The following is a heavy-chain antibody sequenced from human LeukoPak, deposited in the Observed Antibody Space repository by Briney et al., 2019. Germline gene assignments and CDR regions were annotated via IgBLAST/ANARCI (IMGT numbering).Heavy chain of an antibody. CDR2: IISDGSST. J-gene: IGHJ4*02. CDR1: GFTFISYW. D-gene: IGHD5-24*01. CDR3: ASEAESMALFDY. Sequence: GGSLRLPCAAPGFTFISYWMHWVRQAPGKGLVWVSRIISDGSSTSYADSVKGRFTLSRDKAKNRLYLQMHRLRAEDTVVYYCASEAESMALFDYWGEGTLVTVSS. V-gene: IGHV3-74*01.